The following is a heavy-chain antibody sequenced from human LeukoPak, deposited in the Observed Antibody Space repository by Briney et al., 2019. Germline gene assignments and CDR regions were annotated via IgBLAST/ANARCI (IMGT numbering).Heavy chain of an antibody. Sequence: GGSLRLSCAASGFTFSSYGMHWVRQAPGKGLEWVAFIRYDGSNKYYADSVKGRFTISRDNSKNTLYPQMNSLRAEDTAVYYCAKDLRKGNYYPNWFDPWGQGTLVTVSS. CDR3: AKDLRKGNYYPNWFDP. D-gene: IGHD3-22*01. CDR1: GFTFSSYG. V-gene: IGHV3-30*02. CDR2: IRYDGSNK. J-gene: IGHJ5*02.